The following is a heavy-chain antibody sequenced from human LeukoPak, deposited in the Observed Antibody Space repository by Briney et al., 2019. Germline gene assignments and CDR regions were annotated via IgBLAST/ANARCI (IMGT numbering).Heavy chain of an antibody. CDR1: GFTFSSYA. V-gene: IGHV3-30-3*01. J-gene: IGHJ4*02. CDR2: ISYDGSNK. Sequence: PGRSLRLSCAASGFTFSSYAMHWVRQAPGKGLEWVAVISYDGSNKYYADSVKGRFTISRDNSKNTLYLQMNSLRAEDTAVYYCASIGASGWSPTDYFDYWGQGTLVTVSS. D-gene: IGHD6-19*01. CDR3: ASIGASGWSPTDYFDY.